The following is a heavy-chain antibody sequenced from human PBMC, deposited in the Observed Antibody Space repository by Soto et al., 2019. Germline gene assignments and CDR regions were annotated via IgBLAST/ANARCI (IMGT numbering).Heavy chain of an antibody. V-gene: IGHV4-59*01. CDR3: ARDPGTDRRNCEAFDI. CDR2: IYYSGNT. Sequence: QVRLQESGPGLVKPSETLSLTCTVSGGSISGYYWSWIRQPPGKGLEWIGYIYYSGNTNYNPSLKSRVTMSLDTSKNQFSLKLSSVTAADTALYYCARDPGTDRRNCEAFDIWGQGTMVTVSS. D-gene: IGHD1-1*01. CDR1: GGSISGYY. J-gene: IGHJ3*02.